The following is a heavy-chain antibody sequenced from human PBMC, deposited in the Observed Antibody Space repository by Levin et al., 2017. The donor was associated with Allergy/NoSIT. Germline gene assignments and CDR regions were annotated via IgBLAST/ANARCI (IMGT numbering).Heavy chain of an antibody. CDR1: GYSFTSYW. Sequence: PVASVKVSCKGSGYSFTSYWIGWVRQMPGKGLEWMGIIYPGDSDTRYSPSFQGQVTISADKSISTAYLQWSSLKASDTAMYYCAAFSYSSSYFDYWGQGTLVTVSS. V-gene: IGHV5-51*01. CDR3: AAFSYSSSYFDY. D-gene: IGHD6-6*01. CDR2: IYPGDSDT. J-gene: IGHJ4*02.